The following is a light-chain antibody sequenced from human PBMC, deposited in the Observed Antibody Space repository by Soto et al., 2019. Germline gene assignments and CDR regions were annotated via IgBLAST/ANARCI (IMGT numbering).Light chain of an antibody. Sequence: EIVMTQSPATLSVSPGERATLSCRASQSVGSDLAWYQQKPGQAPRLVIYGASTRATGISARFSGSGSGTEFTLTISSLQSEDFGVYYCQQYNNRWTFGQGTKVDIK. V-gene: IGKV3-15*01. J-gene: IGKJ1*01. CDR2: GAS. CDR3: QQYNNRWT. CDR1: QSVGSD.